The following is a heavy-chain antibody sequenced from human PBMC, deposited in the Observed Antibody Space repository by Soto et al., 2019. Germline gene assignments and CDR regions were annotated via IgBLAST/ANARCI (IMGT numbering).Heavy chain of an antibody. Sequence: EVQLVESGGGLVQPGGSLKLSCAASGFTFSGSAMHWVRQASGKGLEWVGRIGSKANSYATAYAASVKGRFTISRDDSKNTAYLQMNSLKTEDTAVYYCTSGDYGDYAGWGKGTTVTVSS. V-gene: IGHV3-73*01. J-gene: IGHJ6*04. CDR3: TSGDYGDYAG. D-gene: IGHD4-17*01. CDR2: IGSKANSYAT. CDR1: GFTFSGSA.